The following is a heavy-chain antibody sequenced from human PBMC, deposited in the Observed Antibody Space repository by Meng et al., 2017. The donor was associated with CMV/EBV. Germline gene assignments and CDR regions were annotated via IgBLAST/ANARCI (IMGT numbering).Heavy chain of an antibody. V-gene: IGHV3-21*01. CDR2: ISSSSSYI. Sequence: GESLKISCAASGFTFSSYSMNWVRQAPGKGLEWVSSISSSSSYIYYADSVKGRFTISRDNAKNSLYLQMNSLRAEDTAVYYCARNYVPAAISGDAFDIWGQGTMVNVSS. D-gene: IGHD2-2*01. J-gene: IGHJ3*02. CDR3: ARNYVPAAISGDAFDI. CDR1: GFTFSSYS.